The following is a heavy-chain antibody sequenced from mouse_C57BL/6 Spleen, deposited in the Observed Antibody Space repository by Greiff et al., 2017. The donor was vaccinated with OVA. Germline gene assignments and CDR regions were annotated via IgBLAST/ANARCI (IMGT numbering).Heavy chain of an antibody. CDR2: IWRGGST. V-gene: IGHV2-5*01. CDR3: AKKGRDSYWYFDG. J-gene: IGHJ1*03. CDR1: GFSLTSYG. Sequence: QVQLQQSGPGLVQPSQSLSIPCTVSGFSLTSYGVHWVRQSPGKGLEWLGVIWRGGSTDYNAAFMSRLSITKDNSKSQVFFKMNSLQADDTAIYYSAKKGRDSYWYFDGWGTGTTVTVSS.